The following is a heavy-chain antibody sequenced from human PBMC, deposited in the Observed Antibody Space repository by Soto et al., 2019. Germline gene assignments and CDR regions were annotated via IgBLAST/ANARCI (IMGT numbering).Heavy chain of an antibody. V-gene: IGHV3-48*01. J-gene: IGHJ4*02. CDR3: ARDLTVTTSRIFGY. D-gene: IGHD4-17*01. CDR2: ISSSSSTI. CDR1: GFTFSSYS. Sequence: EVQLVESGGGLVQPGGSLRLSCAASGFTFSSYSMNWVRQAPGKGLECVSYISSSSSTIYYADSVKGGLTNSRDNAKISLYLQMNSLRAEDTAVYYCARDLTVTTSRIFGYWGQGTLVTVSS.